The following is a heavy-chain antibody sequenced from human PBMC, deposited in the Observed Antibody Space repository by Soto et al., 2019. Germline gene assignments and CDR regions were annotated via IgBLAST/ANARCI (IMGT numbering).Heavy chain of an antibody. CDR1: GFTFSSYS. V-gene: IGHV3-21*01. CDR3: ARDQGSYYAHYYFDY. CDR2: ISSSSSYI. Sequence: EVQLVESGGGLVKPGGSLRLSCAASGFTFSSYSMNWVRQAPGKGLEWVSSISSSSSYIYYADSVKGRFTISRDNAKISLYLQMNSLRAEDTAVYYCARDQGSYYAHYYFDYWGQGTMVTVSS. D-gene: IGHD1-26*01. J-gene: IGHJ4*02.